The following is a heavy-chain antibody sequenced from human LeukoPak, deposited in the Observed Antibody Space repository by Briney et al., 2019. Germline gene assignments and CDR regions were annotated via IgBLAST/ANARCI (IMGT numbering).Heavy chain of an antibody. J-gene: IGHJ4*02. CDR2: INHSGST. CDR3: ARGQKYTSGYRVTELGSRYSDY. D-gene: IGHD5-18*01. CDR1: GRSFSGSY. Sequence: SEPLSLTCAVFGRSFSGSYWSWIRQPPGKGLEWIGEINHSGSTNYNPSLKSRVTLSVDTSKNWFSLRLTSVTAADTAVYYCARGQKYTSGYRVTELGSRYSDYWGQGARVTVSP. V-gene: IGHV4-34*01.